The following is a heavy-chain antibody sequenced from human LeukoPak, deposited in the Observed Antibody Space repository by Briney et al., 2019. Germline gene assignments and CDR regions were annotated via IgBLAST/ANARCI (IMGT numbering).Heavy chain of an antibody. D-gene: IGHD3-10*01. J-gene: IGHJ6*03. V-gene: IGHV4-38-2*02. CDR2: IYHSGST. CDR3: ARSGPYYYHYVDV. Sequence: SETLSLTCTFSGSSITRGDYWGWIRQSPGKGLEWIGAIYHSGSTYYNPSLKSRVAISVDTSKNQFSLRLSSVSAADTAVYYCARSGPYYYHYVDVWGKGTTVTVSS. CDR1: GSSITRGDY.